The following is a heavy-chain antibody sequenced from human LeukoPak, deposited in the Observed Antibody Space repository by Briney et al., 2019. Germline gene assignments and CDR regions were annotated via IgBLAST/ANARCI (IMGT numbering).Heavy chain of an antibody. CDR2: IYYSGTT. CDR1: GDSISSYY. D-gene: IGHD5-12*01. V-gene: IGHV4-59*01. Sequence: PSETLSLTCTVSGDSISSYYWSWIRQPPGKGLEWIGYIYYSGTTNYNPSLKSRVTISLDTSKNQFSLRVSSVTSADTAVYYCTRGNSGYDYAFDIWGQGTMVTVSS. J-gene: IGHJ3*02. CDR3: TRGNSGYDYAFDI.